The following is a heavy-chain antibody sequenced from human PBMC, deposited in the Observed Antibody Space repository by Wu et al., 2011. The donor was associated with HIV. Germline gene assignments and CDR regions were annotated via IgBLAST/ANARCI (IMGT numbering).Heavy chain of an antibody. J-gene: IGHJ4*02. V-gene: IGHV5-51*03. CDR1: GYSFTDYW. D-gene: IGHD1-14*01. CDR2: IYPGDSET. Sequence: VQLVQSGAEVKKPGESLKVSCKGSGYSFTDYWIAWVRQMPGKGLEWMGIIYPGDSETRYNPSFQGQVTFSADKSIRTAYLQWHSLKASDSAMYYCARDRGTAPERDFDYWGQGTLVTVSS. CDR3: ARDRGTAPERDFDY.